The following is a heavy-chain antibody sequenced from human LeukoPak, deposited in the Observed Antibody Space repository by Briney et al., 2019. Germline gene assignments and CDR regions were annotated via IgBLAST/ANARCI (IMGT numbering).Heavy chain of an antibody. CDR1: GGSISSYY. Sequence: PSETLSLTCTVSGGSISSYYWSWIRQPPGKGLEWIGYIYYSGSTNCNPSLKSRVTISVDTSKNQFSLKLSSVTAADTAVYYCARHPRDGYNYTPRYFDYWGQGTLVTVSS. V-gene: IGHV4-59*08. CDR3: ARHPRDGYNYTPRYFDY. D-gene: IGHD5-24*01. J-gene: IGHJ4*02. CDR2: IYYSGST.